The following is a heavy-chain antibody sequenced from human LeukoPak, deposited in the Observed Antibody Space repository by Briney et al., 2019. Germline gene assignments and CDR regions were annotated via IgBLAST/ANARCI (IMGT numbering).Heavy chain of an antibody. CDR2: IYYSGNT. J-gene: IGHJ3*02. CDR3: ARGIWSGYYKGAFDI. Sequence: PSETVSLTCSVSGGSISSTNSYWCWIRQPPGKGLEWIGSIYYSGNTYYNPSLKSRVTISVDTSKNQFSLKLSSVTAADTAVYYCARGIWSGYYKGAFDIWGQGTMVTVSS. CDR1: GGSISSTNSY. V-gene: IGHV4-39*07. D-gene: IGHD3-3*01.